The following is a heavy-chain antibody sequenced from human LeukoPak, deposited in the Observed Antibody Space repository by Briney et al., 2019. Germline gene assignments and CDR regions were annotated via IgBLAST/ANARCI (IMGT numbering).Heavy chain of an antibody. J-gene: IGHJ4*02. D-gene: IGHD3-10*01. CDR2: INPNTGGT. CDR1: GYTFTTFG. Sequence: GASVTVTFMASGYTFTTFGLSWLRQAPGQGLEWMGWINPNTGGTNYAQKFQGRVTMTRDTSISTAYMELSRLRSDDTAVYYCAKDGSRSDWGQGTLVTVSS. CDR3: AKDGSRSD. V-gene: IGHV1-2*02.